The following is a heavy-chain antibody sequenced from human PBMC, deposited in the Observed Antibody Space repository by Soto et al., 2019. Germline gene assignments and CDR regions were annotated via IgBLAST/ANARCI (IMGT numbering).Heavy chain of an antibody. CDR2: ISYDGSNK. V-gene: IGHV3-30*18. CDR3: AKDGGYCNGGRCYTSYYFDY. Sequence: GGSLRLSCAASGFTFSSHDMHWVRQAPGKGLEWVAVISYDGSNKYYADSVKGRFTISRDNSKNTLYLQMNILRPDDTAVYYCAKDGGYCNGGRCYTSYYFDYWGQGT. J-gene: IGHJ4*02. D-gene: IGHD2-15*01. CDR1: GFTFSSHD.